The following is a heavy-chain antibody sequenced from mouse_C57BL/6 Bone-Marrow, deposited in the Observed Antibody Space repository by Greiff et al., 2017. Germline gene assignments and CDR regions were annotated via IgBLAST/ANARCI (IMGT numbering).Heavy chain of an antibody. V-gene: IGHV5-16*01. J-gene: IGHJ4*01. D-gene: IGHD2-3*01. Sequence: EVQVVESEGGLVQPGSSMKLSCTASGFTFSDYYMAWVRQVPEKGLEWVANINYDGSSTYYLDSLKSRFIISRDNAKNILYLQMSSLKSEDTATYYCAREGGYFYYAMDYWGQGTSVTVSS. CDR2: INYDGSST. CDR1: GFTFSDYY. CDR3: AREGGYFYYAMDY.